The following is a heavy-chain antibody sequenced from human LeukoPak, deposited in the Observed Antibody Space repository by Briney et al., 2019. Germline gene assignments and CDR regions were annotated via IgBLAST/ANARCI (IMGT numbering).Heavy chain of an antibody. CDR3: ASIVATLLAHTTPH. CDR2: INPKSGDT. Sequence: ASVKVSCTTSDGTFTGYDMSWVRQAPGERLEWMGWINPKSGDTKYAQKFQGRVTITRDTSTRTVYMALTRLTSDDTAVFYCASIVATLLAHTTPHWGQGTLVTVSS. D-gene: IGHD2-8*02. CDR1: DGTFTGYD. V-gene: IGHV1-2*02. J-gene: IGHJ1*01.